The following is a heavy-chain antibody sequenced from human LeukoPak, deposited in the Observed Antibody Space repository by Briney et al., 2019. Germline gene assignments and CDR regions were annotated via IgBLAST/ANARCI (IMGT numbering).Heavy chain of an antibody. CDR2: INHSGST. V-gene: IGHV4-34*01. J-gene: IGHJ5*02. Sequence: SETLSLTCAVYGGSFSGYYWSWIRQPPGKGLEWIGEINHSGSTNYNPSLKSRVTISVDTSKNQFSLKLSSVTAADTAVYYCAREVSSGPFDRFDPWGQGTLVTVSS. CDR1: GGSFSGYY. D-gene: IGHD6-25*01. CDR3: AREVSSGPFDRFDP.